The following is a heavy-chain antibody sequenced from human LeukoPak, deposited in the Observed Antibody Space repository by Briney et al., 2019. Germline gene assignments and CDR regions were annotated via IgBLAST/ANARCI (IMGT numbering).Heavy chain of an antibody. Sequence: GGSLRLSCAASGFTFSDFWVEWFRQAPRKRLECVANINKDGSEKYYVVSVKGRFTISRDNAKNSLYLQMNSLRAEDTAVYYCARAGNWNDGGYFDYWGQGTLVTVSS. CDR2: INKDGSEK. CDR1: GFTFSDFW. CDR3: ARAGNWNDGGYFDY. D-gene: IGHD1-20*01. J-gene: IGHJ4*02. V-gene: IGHV3-7*01.